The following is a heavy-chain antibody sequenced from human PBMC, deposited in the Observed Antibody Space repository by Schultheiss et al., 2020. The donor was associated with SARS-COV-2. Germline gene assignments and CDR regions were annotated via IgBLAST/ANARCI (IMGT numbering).Heavy chain of an antibody. D-gene: IGHD2-2*01. CDR2: INSDGSAS. Sequence: GGSLRLSCAASGFTFRNYWMHWVRQIPGKGLVWVSRINSDGSASSYADSVKGRFTVSRDNAGNTLYLQMNSLRAEDTAVYYCAQLVVVPAANPDTFDPWGQGTLVTVSS. J-gene: IGHJ5*02. CDR3: AQLVVVPAANPDTFDP. V-gene: IGHV3-74*01. CDR1: GFTFRNYW.